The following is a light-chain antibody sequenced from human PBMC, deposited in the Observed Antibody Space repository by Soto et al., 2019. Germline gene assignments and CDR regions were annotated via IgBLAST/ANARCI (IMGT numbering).Light chain of an antibody. V-gene: IGKV3-15*01. J-gene: IGKJ5*01. CDR3: HQYGKWFPFT. Sequence: EIVLTQSPATLSVSPGERATLSCRASQSVGSNLGWYQQKPGQAPRLLIIGASTRATGIPARFSGSGSGTEFTLAISSLQSEDSATCYCHQYGKWFPFTFGQGTRLEIK. CDR1: QSVGSN. CDR2: GAS.